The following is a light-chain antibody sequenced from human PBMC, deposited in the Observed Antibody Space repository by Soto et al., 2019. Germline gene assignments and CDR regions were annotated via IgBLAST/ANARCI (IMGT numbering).Light chain of an antibody. V-gene: IGLV1-47*01. Sequence: QSVLTQPPSASGTPGQRVTISCSGSSSNIGSNYEYWYHQLPGTAPNVLIYRNDERPSGVPDRFSGSKSGSSASLAISGLRSEDEADYYCSAWDDSLSGPVFGRGTKLTVL. CDR3: SAWDDSLSGPV. CDR1: SSNIGSNY. CDR2: RND. J-gene: IGLJ3*02.